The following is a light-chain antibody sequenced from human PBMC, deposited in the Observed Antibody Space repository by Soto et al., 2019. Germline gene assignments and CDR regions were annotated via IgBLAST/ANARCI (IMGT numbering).Light chain of an antibody. CDR2: STN. J-gene: IGLJ2*01. CDR3: VLLLGSSVV. CDR1: SGSVSTSYY. Sequence: QTVVTQEPSFSVSPGGTVTLTCGLTSGSVSTSYYPSWYQQTPGQTPRTLIYSTNTRSSGVPDRFSGSILGNKAALTITGAQADDESDYYCVLLLGSSVVLGGGTKLTVL. V-gene: IGLV8-61*01.